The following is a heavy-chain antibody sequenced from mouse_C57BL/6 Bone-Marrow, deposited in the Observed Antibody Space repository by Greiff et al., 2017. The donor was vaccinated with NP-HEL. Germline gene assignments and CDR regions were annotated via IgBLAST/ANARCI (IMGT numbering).Heavy chain of an antibody. Sequence: VQLQQSGTELVKPGASVKLSCKASGYTFTSYWMHWVKQRPGQGLEWIGNINPSNGGTNYNEKFKSKATLTVDKSSSTAYMQLSSLTSEDSAVYDCARSGDYDYLAWFAYWGQGTLVTVSA. CDR1: GYTFTSYW. D-gene: IGHD2-4*01. CDR3: ARSGDYDYLAWFAY. CDR2: INPSNGGT. V-gene: IGHV1-53*01. J-gene: IGHJ3*01.